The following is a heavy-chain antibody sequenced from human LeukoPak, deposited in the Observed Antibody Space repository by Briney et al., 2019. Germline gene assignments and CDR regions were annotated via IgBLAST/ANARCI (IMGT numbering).Heavy chain of an antibody. V-gene: IGHV3-23*01. CDR3: AKVDGVRAAPGRGRVDS. J-gene: IGHJ4*02. CDR1: GFAFSSYV. Sequence: GGSLRLSCAASGFAFSSYVMTGVRPAPGKGLEWVSRSRGSGGSTYDAVTVKGRFTVSRDNSKSTLYLQLNSLRVEDTAVYYCAKVDGVRAAPGRGRVDSWGQGTLVTVSS. CDR2: SRGSGGST. D-gene: IGHD6-13*01.